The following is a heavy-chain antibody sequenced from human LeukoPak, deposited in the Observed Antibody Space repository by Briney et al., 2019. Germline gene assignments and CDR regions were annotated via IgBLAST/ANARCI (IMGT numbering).Heavy chain of an antibody. D-gene: IGHD3-10*01. V-gene: IGHV3-21*01. CDR2: ISSSSSYI. J-gene: IGHJ3*02. Sequence: GGSLRLSCAASGFTLSSYNMNWVRQAPGKGLEWVSSISSSSSYIYYADSVKGRFTISRDNAKNSLYLQMNSLRAEDTAVYYCARENLWFGELYGDAFDIWGQGTMVTVSS. CDR1: GFTLSSYN. CDR3: ARENLWFGELYGDAFDI.